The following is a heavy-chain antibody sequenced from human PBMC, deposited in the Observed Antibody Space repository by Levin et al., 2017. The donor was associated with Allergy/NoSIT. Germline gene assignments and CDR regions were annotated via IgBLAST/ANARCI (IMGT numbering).Heavy chain of an antibody. CDR3: ARGRRGVTAL. CDR2: INHRGFA. CDR1: DGSFSGYD. V-gene: IGHV4-34*01. J-gene: IGHJ4*02. Sequence: ASETLSLTCVVYDGSFSGYDWTWIRQPPGKGLAWIGDINHRGFATYNPSLRRRVTISIDTSKNQFSLKLNSVTAADTAVYYCARGRRGVTALWGQGTLVTVSS. D-gene: IGHD2-21*02.